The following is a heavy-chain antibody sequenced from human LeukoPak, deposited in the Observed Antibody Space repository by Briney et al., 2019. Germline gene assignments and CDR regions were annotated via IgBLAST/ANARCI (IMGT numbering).Heavy chain of an antibody. V-gene: IGHV3-21*04. CDR1: GFTFSSYS. J-gene: IGHJ4*02. D-gene: IGHD2-2*01. CDR2: ISSSSSYI. Sequence: GGSLRLSCAASGFTFSSYSMNWVRQAPGKGLEWVSSISSSSSYIYYADSVKGRFTISRDNAKNSLYLQMNSLRAEDTALYYCVPGYCSSTSCRDFDYWGQGTLVTVSS. CDR3: VPGYCSSTSCRDFDY.